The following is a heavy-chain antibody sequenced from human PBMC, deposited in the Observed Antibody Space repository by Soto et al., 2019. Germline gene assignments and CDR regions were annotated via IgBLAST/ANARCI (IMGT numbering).Heavy chain of an antibody. CDR1: GGSISSGGYY. CDR3: ARGVTHYYDSSGYFDY. Sequence: SETLSLTCTVSGGSISSGGYYWSWIRQHPGKGLEWIGYIYYSGSTYYNPSLKSRVTISVDTSKNQFSLKLSSVTAADTAVYYCARGVTHYYDSSGYFDYWGQGTLVTVSS. J-gene: IGHJ4*02. D-gene: IGHD3-22*01. V-gene: IGHV4-31*03. CDR2: IYYSGST.